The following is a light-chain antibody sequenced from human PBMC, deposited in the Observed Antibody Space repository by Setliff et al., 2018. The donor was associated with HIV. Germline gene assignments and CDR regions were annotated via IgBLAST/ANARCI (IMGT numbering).Light chain of an antibody. V-gene: IGLV2-11*01. CDR1: SSDVGGYNY. J-gene: IGLJ3*02. Sequence: ALTQPRSVSGSPGQSVTISCTGTSSDVGGYNYVSWYQQFPGKAPKLMIYDVSKRPSGVPDRFSGSKSGNTASLTISGLQAEDEADYYCAAWDDSLNGRGVFGGGTKGTVL. CDR2: DVS. CDR3: AAWDDSLNGRGV.